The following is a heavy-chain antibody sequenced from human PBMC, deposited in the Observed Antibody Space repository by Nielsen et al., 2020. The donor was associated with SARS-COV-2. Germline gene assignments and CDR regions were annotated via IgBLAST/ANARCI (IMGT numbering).Heavy chain of an antibody. D-gene: IGHD6-13*01. CDR3: ARVIAASGPVAY. Sequence: GGSLRLSCAASGFTFSSYSMNWVRQAPGKGLEWVSSISSSSSSYIYYADSVKGRFTISRDNAKNSLYLQMNSLRAEDTAVYYCARVIAASGPVAYWGQGTLVTVSS. V-gene: IGHV3-21*01. CDR2: ISSSSSSYI. CDR1: GFTFSSYS. J-gene: IGHJ4*02.